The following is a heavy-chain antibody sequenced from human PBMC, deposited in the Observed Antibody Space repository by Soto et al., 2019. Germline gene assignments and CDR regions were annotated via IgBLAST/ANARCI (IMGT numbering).Heavy chain of an antibody. J-gene: IGHJ4*02. D-gene: IGHD6-6*01. Sequence: GGSLRLSCAASGFTFSSYAMHWVRQAPGKGLEWVAVISYDGSNKYYADSVKGRFTISRDNSKNTLYLQMNSLRAEDTAVYYCAREYSSSPVVGNYFDYWGQGTLVTVSS. CDR1: GFTFSSYA. V-gene: IGHV3-30-3*01. CDR3: AREYSSSPVVGNYFDY. CDR2: ISYDGSNK.